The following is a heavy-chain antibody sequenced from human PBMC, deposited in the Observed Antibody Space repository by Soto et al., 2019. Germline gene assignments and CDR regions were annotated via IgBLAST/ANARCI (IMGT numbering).Heavy chain of an antibody. CDR1: GGSISRHY. D-gene: IGHD6-19*01. J-gene: IGHJ4*02. CDR3: ARVGSSGWSPDY. Sequence: SETLSLTCTVSGGSISRHYWIWIRQSPGKGLEWIGYIFYTGSTNYNPSLKSRVTLSADTSKDQFSLTLSSVTAADAAVYYCARVGSSGWSPDYWGPGTLVTVSS. CDR2: IFYTGST. V-gene: IGHV4-59*11.